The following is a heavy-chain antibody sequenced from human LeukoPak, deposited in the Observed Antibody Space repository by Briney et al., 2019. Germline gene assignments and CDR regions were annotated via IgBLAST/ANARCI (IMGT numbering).Heavy chain of an antibody. CDR3: ARMYYYGSGRMDY. CDR2: IKQDGSEK. V-gene: IGHV3-7*01. CDR1: GFTFSSYW. J-gene: IGHJ4*02. D-gene: IGHD3-10*01. Sequence: QSGGSLRLSCAASGFTFSSYWMSWVRQAPGKGLEWVANIKQDGSEKYYVDSVKGRFTIPRDNAKNSLYLQMNSLRAEDTAVYYCARMYYYGSGRMDYWGQGTLVTVSS.